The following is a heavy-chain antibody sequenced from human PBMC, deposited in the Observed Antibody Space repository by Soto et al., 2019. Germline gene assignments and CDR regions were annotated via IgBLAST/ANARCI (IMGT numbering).Heavy chain of an antibody. D-gene: IGHD5-12*01. CDR2: IYYSGST. CDR3: ARGGYDLNWFDP. V-gene: IGHV4-59*01. Sequence: LSLTCTVSGGSISSYYWSWIRQPPGKGLEWIGYIYYSGSTNYNPSLKSRVTISVDTSKNQFSLKLSSATAADTAVYYCARGGYDLNWFDPWGQGTLVTVSS. CDR1: GGSISSYY. J-gene: IGHJ5*02.